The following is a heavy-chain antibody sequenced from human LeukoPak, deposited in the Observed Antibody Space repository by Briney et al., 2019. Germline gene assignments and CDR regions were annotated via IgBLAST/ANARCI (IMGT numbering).Heavy chain of an antibody. V-gene: IGHV4-34*01. D-gene: IGHD5-18*01. CDR3: ARRRGYSYGYDY. CDR2: INHSGST. Sequence: SETLSLTCAVYGGSFSGYYWSWIRQPPGKGLEWIGEINHSGSTNYNPSLKSRVTISVDTSKNQFSLKLSSVTAADTAVYYCARRRGYSYGYDYWGQGTLATVSS. J-gene: IGHJ4*02. CDR1: GGSFSGYY.